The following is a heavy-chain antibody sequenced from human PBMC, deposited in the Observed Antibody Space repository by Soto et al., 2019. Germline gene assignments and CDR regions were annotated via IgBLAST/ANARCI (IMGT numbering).Heavy chain of an antibody. D-gene: IGHD4-17*01. J-gene: IGHJ5*02. CDR3: ARDLGDYDGNWFDP. Sequence: SETLSLTCPFSGVSISSGGYYWSWIRQHPGKGLEWIGYIYYSGSTYYNPSLKSRVTISVDTSKNQFSLKLSSVTAADTAVYYCARDLGDYDGNWFDPWGQGTLVTVSS. V-gene: IGHV4-31*03. CDR2: IYYSGST. CDR1: GVSISSGGYY.